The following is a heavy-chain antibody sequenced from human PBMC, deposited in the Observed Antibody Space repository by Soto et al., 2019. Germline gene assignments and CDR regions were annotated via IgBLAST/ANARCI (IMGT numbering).Heavy chain of an antibody. J-gene: IGHJ4*02. D-gene: IGHD6-19*01. V-gene: IGHV1-18*01. Sequence: TCTVSGDSMTRSVWWTWVRQPPGKGLEWIGEVFHTGNTNYAQKLQGRVTMTTDTSTSTAYTELRSLRSDDTAVYYCARDKEQWLVHRGFDYWDQGTLVTVSS. CDR2: VFHTGNT. CDR3: ARDKEQWLVHRGFDY. CDR1: GDSMTRSV.